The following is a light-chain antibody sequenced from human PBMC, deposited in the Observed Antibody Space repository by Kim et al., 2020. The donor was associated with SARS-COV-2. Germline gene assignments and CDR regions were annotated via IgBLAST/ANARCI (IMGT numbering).Light chain of an antibody. CDR2: YDS. J-gene: IGLJ1*01. CDR1: NIGSKS. CDR3: QVWDSSSDHHYV. V-gene: IGLV3-21*04. Sequence: SSELTQPPSVSVAPGKTARITCGGNNIGSKSVHWYQRKPGQAPVLVIYYDSDRPSGIPERFSGSNSGNTATLTISRVEAGDEADYYCQVWDSSSDHHYVFGTGTKVTVL.